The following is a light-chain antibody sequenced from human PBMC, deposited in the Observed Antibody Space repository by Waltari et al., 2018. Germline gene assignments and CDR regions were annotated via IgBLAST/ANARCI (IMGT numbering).Light chain of an antibody. CDR3: QAWDNSAVSTII. CDR2: EDD. J-gene: IGLJ2*01. CDR1: KSGDKY. V-gene: IGLV3-1*01. Sequence: SYELAQPPSVSVSPGQTASITCSADKSGDKYVAGYQHRPGQSPVLVMYEDDKRPSGIPERFSGSNSGNTATLTISGTQAMDEADYYCQAWDNSAVSTIIFGGGTTLTVL.